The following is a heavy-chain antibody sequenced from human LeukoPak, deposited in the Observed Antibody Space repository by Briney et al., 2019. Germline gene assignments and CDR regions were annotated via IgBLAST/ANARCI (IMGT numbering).Heavy chain of an antibody. V-gene: IGHV5-51*01. CDR3: ARQSIAARRVGKGAFDI. CDR2: IYPGDSDT. CDR1: GYSFTSYW. D-gene: IGHD6-6*01. J-gene: IGHJ3*02. Sequence: GESLKISCKGSGYSFTSYWIGWVRQMPGKGLEWMGIIYPGDSDTRYSPSFQGQVTISADKSIGTAYLQWSSLKASDTAMYYCARQSIAARRVGKGAFDIWGQGTMVTVSS.